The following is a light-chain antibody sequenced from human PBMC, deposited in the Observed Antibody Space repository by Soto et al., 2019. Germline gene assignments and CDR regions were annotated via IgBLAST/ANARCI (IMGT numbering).Light chain of an antibody. J-gene: IGKJ1*01. Sequence: EIVLTQSPGTLSLSPGERANLSCRAGQSVSSNLAWYQQKPGQAPRLLIYGASTRATGIPARFSGSGSGTEFTLTISSLQSEDFAVFFCQQYNVWPPMFGQGTKV. CDR1: QSVSSN. CDR3: QQYNVWPPM. CDR2: GAS. V-gene: IGKV3-15*01.